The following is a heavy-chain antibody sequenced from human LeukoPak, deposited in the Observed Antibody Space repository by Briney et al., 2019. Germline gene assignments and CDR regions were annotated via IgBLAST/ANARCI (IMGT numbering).Heavy chain of an antibody. D-gene: IGHD5-12*01. V-gene: IGHV3-23*01. CDR2: ISVSGGST. Sequence: GGSLRLSCAASGFTFSSYAMTWVRQAPGKGLEWVSTISVSGGSTYYADSVKGRFTISRDSSKSTLSLQMNSLRAEDTAVYYCAKGYSHFDYWGQGTLVTVSS. CDR1: GFTFSSYA. CDR3: AKGYSHFDY. J-gene: IGHJ4*02.